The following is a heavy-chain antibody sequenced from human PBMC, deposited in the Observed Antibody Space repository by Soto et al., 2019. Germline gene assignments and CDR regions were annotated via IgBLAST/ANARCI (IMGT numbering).Heavy chain of an antibody. CDR3: ARAPPVVEMAAWFDY. J-gene: IGHJ4*02. D-gene: IGHD2-2*01. CDR1: GGTFSSYT. Sequence: QVQLVQSGAEVKKPGSSVKVSCKASGGTFSSYTISWVRQAPGQGLEWMGRIIPILGIANYAQKFQGRVTITADKSTSTAYMELSSLRSEDTAVYYCARAPPVVEMAAWFDYWGQGTLVTVSS. V-gene: IGHV1-69*02. CDR2: IIPILGIA.